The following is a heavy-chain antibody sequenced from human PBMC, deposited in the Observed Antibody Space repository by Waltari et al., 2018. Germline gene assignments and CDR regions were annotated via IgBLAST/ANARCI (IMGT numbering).Heavy chain of an antibody. V-gene: IGHV3-21*04. Sequence: EVQLVESGGGLVTPGESLRLSCAASGFSFHSYTMNWVRQAPGKGLEWVSSIGANGDYIYYADSVRGRFTTSRDNARNSLYLQMTSLRVDDSAIYFCASHFEDYYYYMDVWGKGTTVTVSS. CDR3: ASHFEDYYYYMDV. J-gene: IGHJ6*03. CDR1: GFSFHSYT. CDR2: IGANGDYI.